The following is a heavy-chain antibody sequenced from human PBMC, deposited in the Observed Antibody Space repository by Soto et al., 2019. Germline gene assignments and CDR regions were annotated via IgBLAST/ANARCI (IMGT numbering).Heavy chain of an antibody. CDR2: IYAIDSRV. CDR3: ATHLLPHAYDT. J-gene: IGHJ3*02. Sequence: EVQLVQSGAEVKKPGESLKISCRASGFQFSSHWIGWVRQVPGKGLEWMAFIYAIDSRVKYGPSFQGQVTFSVDKSISTAYVQWSSLRASDTAIYFCATHLLPHAYDTWGQGTMVTVSS. D-gene: IGHD2-2*01. V-gene: IGHV5-51*01. CDR1: GFQFSSHW.